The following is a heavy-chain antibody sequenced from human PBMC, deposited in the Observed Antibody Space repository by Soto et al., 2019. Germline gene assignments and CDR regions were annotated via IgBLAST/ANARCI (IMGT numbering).Heavy chain of an antibody. CDR2: ISSSGSTI. J-gene: IGHJ3*02. V-gene: IGHV3-11*01. Sequence: GGSLRLSCAASGFTFSDYYMSWIRQAPGKGLEWVSYISSSGSTIYYADSVKVRFTISRDNAKNSLYLQMNSLRAEDTAVYYCARSRRRDGYKNAFDIWGQGTMVTVSS. D-gene: IGHD5-12*01. CDR3: ARSRRRDGYKNAFDI. CDR1: GFTFSDYY.